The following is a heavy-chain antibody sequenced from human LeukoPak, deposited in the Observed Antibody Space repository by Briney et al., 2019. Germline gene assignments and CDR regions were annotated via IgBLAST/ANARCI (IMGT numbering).Heavy chain of an antibody. CDR3: ARGDRDGYNFYDN. Sequence: GGSLRLSCAASGFTFSTYEMNWVRQAPGKGLEWVSYISSGGTTIYYADSVKGRFTISRDNGKNSLYLQMDSLRAEDTAVYYCARGDRDGYNFYDNWSQGTLVTVSS. CDR1: GFTFSTYE. J-gene: IGHJ4*02. V-gene: IGHV3-48*03. D-gene: IGHD5-24*01. CDR2: ISSGGTTI.